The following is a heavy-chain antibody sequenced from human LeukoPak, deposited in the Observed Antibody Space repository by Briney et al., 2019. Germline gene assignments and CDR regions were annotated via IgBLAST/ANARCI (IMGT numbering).Heavy chain of an antibody. D-gene: IGHD3-10*01. V-gene: IGHV4-61*02. CDR2: IDTYGST. CDR1: GGSITSGTYY. J-gene: IGHJ4*02. Sequence: SQTLSLTCTVSGGSITSGTYYWSWIRQPAGKGLEWIGRIDTYGSTKFNPSLKSRVTISVDTSKNQFSLRLSSVTAADTAVYYCARGEAVYYGSGSWKLDQWGQGTLVTVSS. CDR3: ARGEAVYYGSGSWKLDQ.